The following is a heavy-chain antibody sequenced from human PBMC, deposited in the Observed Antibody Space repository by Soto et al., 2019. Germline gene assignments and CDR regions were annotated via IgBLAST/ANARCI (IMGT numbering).Heavy chain of an antibody. CDR2: ISSGSRTI. CDR3: AREYGSTWSNFDY. CDR1: GFTFSRYS. J-gene: IGHJ4*01. Sequence: GGSLRLSCVASGFTFSRYSMNWVRQAPGRGLEWVSYISSGSRTIYYADSMKGRFTVSRDNAKNSLYLQMSSLGDEDTAVYYCAREYGSTWSNFDYWGRGTLVTVSS. D-gene: IGHD6-13*01. V-gene: IGHV3-48*02.